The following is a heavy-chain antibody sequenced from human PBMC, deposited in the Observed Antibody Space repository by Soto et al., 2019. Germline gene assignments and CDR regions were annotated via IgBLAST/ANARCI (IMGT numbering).Heavy chain of an antibody. CDR1: SSTFTSSA. CDR3: AKGDAYYDFGFDY. Sequence: EVQLLESGGGLVQPGGSLRLSWAASSSTFTSSAMSWFRQPPGKGLEWVSTINGRGSATYYADSVKGRFTISRDNSKNTLYLQINSLRAEDTAVYYCAKGDAYYDFGFDYWGQGTLVTVSS. J-gene: IGHJ4*02. CDR2: INGRGSAT. D-gene: IGHD3-3*01. V-gene: IGHV3-23*01.